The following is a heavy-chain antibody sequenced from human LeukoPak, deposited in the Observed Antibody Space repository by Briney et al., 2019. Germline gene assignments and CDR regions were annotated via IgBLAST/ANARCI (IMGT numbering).Heavy chain of an antibody. CDR2: IRNDGTNK. CDR1: GFAFSTYA. D-gene: IGHD3-3*01. V-gene: IGHV3-30*02. CDR3: AKSWSGYYHYYMDV. J-gene: IGHJ6*03. Sequence: GGSLRLSCATSGFAFSTYAMHWVRQAPGKGLEWVASIRNDGTNKNHVDSVKGRFTISRDNSKNTLFLQMDSLRPEDTAIYYCAKSWSGYYHYYMDVWGKGTTVTVSS.